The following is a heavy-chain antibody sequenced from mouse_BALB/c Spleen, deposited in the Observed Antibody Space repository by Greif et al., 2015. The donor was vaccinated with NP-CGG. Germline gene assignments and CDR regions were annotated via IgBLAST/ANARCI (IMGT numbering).Heavy chain of an antibody. CDR1: GFTFSSFG. D-gene: IGHD1-1*01. CDR2: ISSGSSTI. J-gene: IGHJ4*01. CDR3: ARTTVVAYYAMDY. Sequence: EVQLVESGGGLVQPGGSRKLSCAASGFTFSSFGMHWVRQAPEKGLEWVAYISSGSSTIYYAVTVKGRFTISRDNPKNTLFLQMTSLRSEDTAMYYCARTTVVAYYAMDYWGQGTSVTVSS. V-gene: IGHV5-17*02.